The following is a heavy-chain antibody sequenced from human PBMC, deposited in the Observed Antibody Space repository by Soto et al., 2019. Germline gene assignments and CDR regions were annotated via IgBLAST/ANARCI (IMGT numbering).Heavy chain of an antibody. Sequence: GGSLRLSCAAPGFTFSSNAMSRVRQAPGKGPEWVSAISGSGDSTYYADSVTGRFTISRDKSKNTLYLQMNSLRAEDTAVYYCAKNVWGITIFGGMDVWGQGTTVTVSS. CDR1: GFTFSSNA. J-gene: IGHJ6*02. CDR2: ISGSGDST. V-gene: IGHV3-23*01. CDR3: AKNVWGITIFGGMDV. D-gene: IGHD3-9*01.